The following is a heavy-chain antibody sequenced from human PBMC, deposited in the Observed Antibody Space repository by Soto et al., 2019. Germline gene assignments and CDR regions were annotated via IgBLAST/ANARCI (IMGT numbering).Heavy chain of an antibody. D-gene: IGHD3-10*01. J-gene: IGHJ4*02. CDR1: GGSISSGGYY. CDR3: ARKKYYYGSGSYPFDY. Sequence: KASETLSLTCTVSGGSISSGGYYWSWIRQHPGKGLEWIGYIYYSGSTYYNPSLKSRVTISVDTSKNQFSLKLSSVTAADTAVYYCARKKYYYGSGSYPFDYWGQGTLVTVSS. V-gene: IGHV4-31*03. CDR2: IYYSGST.